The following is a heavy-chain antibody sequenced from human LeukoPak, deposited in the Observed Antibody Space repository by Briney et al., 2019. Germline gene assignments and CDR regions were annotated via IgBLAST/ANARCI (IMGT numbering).Heavy chain of an antibody. Sequence: PGGSLRLSCAASGFTFSSYEMNWVRQAPGKGLEWVSVIYSGGSTYYADSVKGRFTISRDNSKNTLYLQMINLRAEDTAVYYCARGGYCSGGSCYSLYFDLWGRGTLVTVSS. J-gene: IGHJ2*01. CDR2: IYSGGST. CDR3: ARGGYCSGGSCYSLYFDL. D-gene: IGHD2-15*01. V-gene: IGHV3-53*01. CDR1: GFTFSSYE.